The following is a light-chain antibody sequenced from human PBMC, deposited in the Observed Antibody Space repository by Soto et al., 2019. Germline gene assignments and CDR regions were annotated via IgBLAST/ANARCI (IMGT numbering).Light chain of an antibody. J-gene: IGKJ5*01. Sequence: EIVLTQSPATLSLSLGERVTISCRASQSVSSYLAWFQQKPGQAPRLLIYDASNRATGVPARFSGSGSGTDFTLTISSLEPEDCAVYYCQQRSSWHGTFGQGTRLEIK. CDR2: DAS. CDR1: QSVSSY. CDR3: QQRSSWHGT. V-gene: IGKV3-11*01.